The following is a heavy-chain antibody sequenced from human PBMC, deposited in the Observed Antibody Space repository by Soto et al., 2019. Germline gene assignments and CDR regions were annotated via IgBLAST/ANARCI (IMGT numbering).Heavy chain of an antibody. J-gene: IGHJ6*02. Sequence: SETLSLTCVVSGGSISSSNWWSWVRQPPGKGLEWIGEIYHSGSTNYNPSLKSRVTISVDKSKNQFSLKLSSVTAADTAVYYCARANGSYPYYYYGMDVWGQGTTVTVSS. CDR1: GGSISSSNW. CDR2: IYHSGST. CDR3: ARANGSYPYYYYGMDV. D-gene: IGHD1-26*01. V-gene: IGHV4-4*02.